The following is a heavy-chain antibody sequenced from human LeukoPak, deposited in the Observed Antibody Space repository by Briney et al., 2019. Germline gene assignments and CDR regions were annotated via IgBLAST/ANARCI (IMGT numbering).Heavy chain of an antibody. CDR2: ISGSGGST. CDR1: TFAFSSFT. Sequence: GGSLRLSCAASTFAFSSFTMSWVRQAPGKGLEWVSGISGSGGSTYYADSVRGRFTISRDNSKNTLFLQMNSLRAEDTAIYYCAKPDMGYWAIKYWGQGTLVTVSS. CDR3: AKPDMGYWAIKY. D-gene: IGHD1-26*01. J-gene: IGHJ4*02. V-gene: IGHV3-23*01.